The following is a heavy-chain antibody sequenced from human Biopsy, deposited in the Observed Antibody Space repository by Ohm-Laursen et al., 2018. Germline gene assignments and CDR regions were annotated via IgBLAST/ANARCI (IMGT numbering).Heavy chain of an antibody. CDR1: GYTFTSYD. D-gene: IGHD1-7*01. CDR3: GRAVRNQLLTDP. Sequence: GASVKVSCKVSGYTFTSYDITWVRQAPGQGPEWIGWLNPVSGNSNFGQKFRGRVTVTSDTSISTAYMELSGLTSDDTATYYCGRAVRNQLLTDPWGQGTLVTVTS. J-gene: IGHJ5*02. CDR2: LNPVSGNS. V-gene: IGHV1-8*01.